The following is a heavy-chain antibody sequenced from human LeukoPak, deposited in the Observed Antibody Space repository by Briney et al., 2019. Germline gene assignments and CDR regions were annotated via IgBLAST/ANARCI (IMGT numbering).Heavy chain of an antibody. V-gene: IGHV4-59*01. J-gene: IGHJ4*02. CDR3: AGGYYYGSGRGAIDY. Sequence: SETLSLTCTVSGGSISSYYWSWIRQPPGKGLEWIGYICYSGSTNYNPSLKSRVTISVDTSKNQFSLKLSSVTAADTAVYYCAGGYYYGSGRGAIDYWGQGTLVTVSS. CDR1: GGSISSYY. D-gene: IGHD3-10*01. CDR2: ICYSGST.